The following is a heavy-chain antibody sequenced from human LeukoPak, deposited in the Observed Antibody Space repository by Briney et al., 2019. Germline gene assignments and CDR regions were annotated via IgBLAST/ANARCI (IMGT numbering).Heavy chain of an antibody. V-gene: IGHV5-10-1*01. CDR1: GHSFTSFW. Sequence: GESLKISCKGSGHSFTSFWISWVRQMPGKGLEWMGKIDPSDSDTNYSPSFRGHVTISVDKSISTAYLQWISLKASDTAMYYCARHFVGATPDFDYWGQGTLVTVSS. CDR2: IDPSDSDT. J-gene: IGHJ4*02. D-gene: IGHD1-26*01. CDR3: ARHFVGATPDFDY.